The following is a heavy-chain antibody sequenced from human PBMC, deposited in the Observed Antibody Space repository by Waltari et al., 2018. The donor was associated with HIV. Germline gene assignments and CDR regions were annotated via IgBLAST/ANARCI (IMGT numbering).Heavy chain of an antibody. CDR1: RYTFASYA. D-gene: IGHD2-15*01. J-gene: IGHJ4*03. CDR3: ARGRSSRWFRPWGGFDT. CDR2: INTVNGQA. Sequence: QVRLMLSPSEVKTPGASLQISCQASRYTFASYALTSPRQGPGQGLEWLGWINTVNGQATVLQAFCGRIDMSLNVSLLTTFWEIKDVRLEDSATYYCARGRSSRWFRPWGGFDTWGQGT. V-gene: IGHV7-4-1*02.